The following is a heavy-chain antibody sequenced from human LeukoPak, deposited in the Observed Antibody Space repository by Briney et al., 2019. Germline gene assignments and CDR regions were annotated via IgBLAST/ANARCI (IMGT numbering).Heavy chain of an antibody. V-gene: IGHV3-21*01. CDR1: GFTFRSYS. CDR2: ISSSSRYI. D-gene: IGHD3-10*02. CDR3: AELGITMIGGV. J-gene: IGHJ6*04. Sequence: PGGSLRLSCAASGFTFRSYSMNWVRQAPGKGLEWVSSISSSSRYIYYADSMKGRFTISRDNAKTSLYLQMNSLRAEDTAVYYCAELGITMIGGVWGKGTTVTISS.